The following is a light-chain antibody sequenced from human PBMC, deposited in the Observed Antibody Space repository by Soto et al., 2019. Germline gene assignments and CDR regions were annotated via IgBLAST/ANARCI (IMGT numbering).Light chain of an antibody. V-gene: IGKV1-39*01. Sequence: DIQMTQSPSSLSASVGDRVTITCRASQSISSYLNWYQQKPGKAPKILIYAASSLQSGVPSRFSGSRSGTDFTLTISSLQPEDFATYYCQQSYSTPPVTFGGGTKVEIK. CDR2: AAS. CDR3: QQSYSTPPVT. CDR1: QSISSY. J-gene: IGKJ4*01.